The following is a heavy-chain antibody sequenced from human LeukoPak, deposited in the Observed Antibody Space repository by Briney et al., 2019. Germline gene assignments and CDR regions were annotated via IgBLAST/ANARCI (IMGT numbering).Heavy chain of an antibody. CDR1: GGSVSTTTSY. CDR3: ARDHVGNATAAVGER. J-gene: IGHJ4*02. Sequence: VKPSETLSLTCTVSGGSVSTTTSYWDWIRQPPGKGLEWIGSIYYSGSTYYNPSLKSRVTISVDTSKNQFSLKLSSVTAADTAMYYCARDHVGNATAAVGERWGQGTLVTVSS. V-gene: IGHV4-39*07. CDR2: IYYSGST. D-gene: IGHD1-26*01.